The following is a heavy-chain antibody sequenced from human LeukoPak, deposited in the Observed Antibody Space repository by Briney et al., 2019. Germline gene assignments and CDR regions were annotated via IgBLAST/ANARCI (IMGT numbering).Heavy chain of an antibody. CDR3: SKGITLVRGFTDFDY. Sequence: GGSLRLSCAVSGFTFSSCSMNWVRQAPGKGLEWVATIIDNGDRTYYADSVRGRFTLSRDNSNNTLSLQMNSLRAEDTATYYCSKGITLVRGFTDFDYWGQGTLVTVSS. J-gene: IGHJ4*02. D-gene: IGHD3-10*01. CDR1: GFTFSSCS. V-gene: IGHV3-23*01. CDR2: IIDNGDRT.